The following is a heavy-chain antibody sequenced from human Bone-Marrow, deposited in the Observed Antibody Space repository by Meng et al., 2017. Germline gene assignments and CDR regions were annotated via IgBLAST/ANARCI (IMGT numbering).Heavy chain of an antibody. J-gene: IGHJ4*02. CDR3: ARVGDYDSSCPDY. D-gene: IGHD3-22*01. CDR2: IIPILGIA. V-gene: IGHV1-69*04. Sequence: SVKVSCKASGYIFTGYYMHWVRQAPGQGLEWMGRIIPILGIANYAQKFQGRVTITADKSTSTAYMELSSLRSEDTAVYYCARVGDYDSSCPDYWGQGTLVTVSS. CDR1: GYIFTGYY.